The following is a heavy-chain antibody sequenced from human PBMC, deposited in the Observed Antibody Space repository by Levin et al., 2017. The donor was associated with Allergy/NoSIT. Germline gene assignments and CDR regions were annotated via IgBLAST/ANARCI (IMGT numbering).Heavy chain of an antibody. CDR1: GFTFSSYG. Sequence: GESLKISCAASGFTFSSYGMHWVRQAPGKGLEWVAVISYDGSNKYYADSVKGRFTISRDNSKNTLYLQMNSLRAEDTAVYYCAKSDITYCSSTSCYEGDCLDYWGQGTLVTVSS. D-gene: IGHD2-2*01. CDR2: ISYDGSNK. V-gene: IGHV3-30*18. CDR3: AKSDITYCSSTSCYEGDCLDY. J-gene: IGHJ4*02.